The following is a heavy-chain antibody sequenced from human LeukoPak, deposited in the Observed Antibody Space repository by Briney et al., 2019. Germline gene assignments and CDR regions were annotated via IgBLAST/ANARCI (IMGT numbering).Heavy chain of an antibody. J-gene: IGHJ3*02. V-gene: IGHV3-48*03. CDR3: ARAVGTMDALAI. CDR1: GFTFSSNE. Sequence: GGSLRLSCAASGFTFSSNEMNWVRQAPGKGLEWVSYISSSGATIYHADSVTQGRFTISRDNAKNSMYLQMNSLRAEDTAVYYCARAVGTMDALAIWGQGTMVTVSS. D-gene: IGHD1-26*01. CDR2: ISSSGATI.